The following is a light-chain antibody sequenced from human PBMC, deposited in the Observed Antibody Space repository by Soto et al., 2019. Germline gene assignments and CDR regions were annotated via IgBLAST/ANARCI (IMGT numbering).Light chain of an antibody. CDR2: AAS. J-gene: IGKJ5*01. CDR1: QDIGTR. CDR3: QQANSLSIT. V-gene: IGKV1-12*01. Sequence: DILMTQSPSSVSASVGDRVIISCRASQDIGTRLAWYQQTPGKAPKLLIYAASSLQSGVPSRFSGSGSGTDFTLNIGGLQPEDFVTYYCQQANSLSITFGQGTRLETK.